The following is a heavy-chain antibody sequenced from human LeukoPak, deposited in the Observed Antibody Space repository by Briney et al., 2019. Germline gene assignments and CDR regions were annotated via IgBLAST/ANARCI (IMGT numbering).Heavy chain of an antibody. Sequence: SETLSLTCTVSGGSISSYYWSWIRQPPGKGLEWIWYIYYSGSTNYNPSLKSRVTISVDTSKNQFSLKLSSVTAADTAVYYCARVSTIFGVVVENDFDIWGQGAMVTVSS. CDR1: GGSISSYY. V-gene: IGHV4-59*01. D-gene: IGHD3-3*01. CDR3: ARVSTIFGVVVENDFDI. J-gene: IGHJ3*02. CDR2: IYYSGST.